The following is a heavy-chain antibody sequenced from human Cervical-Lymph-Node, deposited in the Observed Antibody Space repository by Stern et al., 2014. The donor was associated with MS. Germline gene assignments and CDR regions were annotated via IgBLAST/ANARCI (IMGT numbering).Heavy chain of an antibody. CDR3: ARVSGGEDYGDYLSHFDY. J-gene: IGHJ4*02. CDR1: GDSITSYY. CDR2: IFYSGST. Sequence: QVQLQESGPGLVKPSETLSLTCSVSGDSITSYYWSWIRQPPGKGLEWIGYIFYSGSTNYNPSLKRRVTMSLDASKNQFSLKLSSVTAADTAVYYCARVSGGEDYGDYLSHFDYWGQGTLVTVSS. V-gene: IGHV4-59*01. D-gene: IGHD4-17*01.